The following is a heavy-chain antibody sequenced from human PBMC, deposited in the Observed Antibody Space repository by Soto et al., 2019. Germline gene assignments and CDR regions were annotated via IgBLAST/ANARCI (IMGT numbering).Heavy chain of an antibody. J-gene: IGHJ4*02. D-gene: IGHD5-12*01. CDR2: IRWNSGNI. CDR3: AKGPGGYNDYFDY. V-gene: IGHV3-9*01. Sequence: GGSLRLSCAASGFTFDDYAMHWVRQAPGKGLEWVSGIRWNSGNIDYADSVKGRFTISRDNAKNSLYLQMNSLRADDTALFYCAKGPGGYNDYFDYWGQGTLVTVSS. CDR1: GFTFDDYA.